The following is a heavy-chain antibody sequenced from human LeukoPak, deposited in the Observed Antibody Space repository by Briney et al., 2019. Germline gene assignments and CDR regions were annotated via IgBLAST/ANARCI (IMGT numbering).Heavy chain of an antibody. CDR3: AKTISGYCSSTSCLNWFDP. D-gene: IGHD2-2*03. CDR2: ISDSSST. V-gene: IGHV3-23*01. CDR1: GFTFSSYA. J-gene: IGHJ5*02. Sequence: GGSLRPSCAASGFTFSSYAMSWVRQAPGKGLEWVSTISDSSSTYYADSVKGRFTISRDNSKNTLYLQMNSLRAEDTAVYYCAKTISGYCSSTSCLNWFDPWGQGTLVTVSS.